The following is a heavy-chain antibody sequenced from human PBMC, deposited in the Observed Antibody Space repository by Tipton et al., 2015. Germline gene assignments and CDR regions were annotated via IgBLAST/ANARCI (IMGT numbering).Heavy chain of an antibody. D-gene: IGHD3-10*01. CDR2: ISGSDDST. V-gene: IGHV3-23*01. J-gene: IGHJ6*02. CDR3: ARVGRGGDVSYYYYGMDV. CDR1: GFILHTYA. Sequence: SLRLSCAVSGFILHTYAMSWVRQAPGKGLEWVSGISGSDDSTYYADSVKGRFTMSRDNSKNTLYLQMNSLRAEDTAVYYCARVGRGGDVSYYYYGMDVWGQGTTVTVSS.